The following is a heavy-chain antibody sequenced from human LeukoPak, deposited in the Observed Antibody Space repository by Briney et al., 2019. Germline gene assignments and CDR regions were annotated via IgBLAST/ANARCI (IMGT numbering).Heavy chain of an antibody. CDR2: ISTAGDP. CDR1: GFTFSSYD. Sequence: GGSLRLSCTASGFTFSSYDMHWVRQDKGKGLEWVSAISTAGDPYYLGSVKGRFTISRDSAKNSLYLQMNSLRAEDTAVYYCARHDYHSNSDAFDVWGQGTMVTVSS. D-gene: IGHD4-23*01. CDR3: ARHDYHSNSDAFDV. J-gene: IGHJ3*01. V-gene: IGHV3-13*05.